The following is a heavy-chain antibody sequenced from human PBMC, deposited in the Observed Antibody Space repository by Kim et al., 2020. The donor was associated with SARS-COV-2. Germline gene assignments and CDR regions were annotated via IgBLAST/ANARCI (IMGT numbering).Heavy chain of an antibody. V-gene: IGHV1-2*02. J-gene: IGHJ4*02. D-gene: IGHD3-3*01. Sequence: AQKFQGRVTMTRDTSITTVYMEVTSLRSDDTAVYYCARTTTDFWGAYYMDYWGQGTLVTVSS. CDR3: ARTTTDFWGAYYMDY.